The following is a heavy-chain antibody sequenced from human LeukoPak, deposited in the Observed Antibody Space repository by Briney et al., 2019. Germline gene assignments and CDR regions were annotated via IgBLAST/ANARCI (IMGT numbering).Heavy chain of an antibody. CDR3: AKTDFDGGSWAHDY. J-gene: IGHJ4*02. Sequence: HPGGSLRLSCAASGFTFSSYAMSWVRQAPGKGLEWVSAISGSGGSTYYADSVKGRFTISRDNSKNTLYLQMNSLRAEDTAVYYCAKTDFDGGSWAHDYWGQGTLVTVSS. CDR1: GFTFSSYA. V-gene: IGHV3-23*01. CDR2: ISGSGGST. D-gene: IGHD2-15*01.